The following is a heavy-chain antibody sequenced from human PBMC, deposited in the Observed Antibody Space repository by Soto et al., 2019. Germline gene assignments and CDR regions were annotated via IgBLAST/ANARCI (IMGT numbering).Heavy chain of an antibody. CDR3: AREYLGEYCGYERGSSAFDI. Sequence: PSETLSLTCTVSGGSISSYYWSWIRQPPGKGLEWIGYIYYSGSTNYNPSLKSRVTISVDTSKNQFSLKLSSVTAADTAVYYCAREYLGEYCGYERGSSAFDIWGQGTMVTVSS. D-gene: IGHD5-12*01. V-gene: IGHV4-59*01. CDR2: IYYSGST. CDR1: GGSISSYY. J-gene: IGHJ3*02.